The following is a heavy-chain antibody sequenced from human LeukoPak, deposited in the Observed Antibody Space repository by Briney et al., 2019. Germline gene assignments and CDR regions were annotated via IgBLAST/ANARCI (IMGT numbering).Heavy chain of an antibody. D-gene: IGHD1-1*01. V-gene: IGHV5-10-1*01. CDR1: GYSFIHYW. CDR3: ARQPEGTWFDP. J-gene: IGHJ5*02. CDR2: IDPSDSYT. Sequence: GESLKISCRGSGYSFIHYWIGLVRQMPGKGLEWMGRIDPSDSYTNYSPSFQGHVTISADKSISTAYLQWSSLKASDTAMYYCARQPEGTWFDPWGQGTLVTVSS.